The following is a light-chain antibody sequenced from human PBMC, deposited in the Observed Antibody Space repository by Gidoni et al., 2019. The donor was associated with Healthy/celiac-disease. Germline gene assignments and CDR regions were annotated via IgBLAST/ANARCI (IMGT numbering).Light chain of an antibody. CDR3: QQNYSTSVT. CDR2: AAS. J-gene: IGKJ2*01. CDR1: HSISSY. V-gene: IGKV1-39*01. Sequence: DIQKTQSPPSLPAPVGDRVTIPCRASHSISSYLSWYQQKPGKDTKLLIYAASSLQSGVPSRFSGSGSGTDFTLTISNQQPEDFTTYYCQQNYSTSVTFGQXTKLEIK.